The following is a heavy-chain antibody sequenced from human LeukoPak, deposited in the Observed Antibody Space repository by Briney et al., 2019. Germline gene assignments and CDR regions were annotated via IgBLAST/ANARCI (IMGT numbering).Heavy chain of an antibody. Sequence: SETLSLTCTVSGYSISSGYYWGWIRQPPGKGLEWIGSIYYSGGTYYNPSLKSRVTISVDTSKNQFSLKLSSVTAADTAVYYCARVDSWYRLPEYYFDYWGQGTLVTVSS. V-gene: IGHV4-38-2*02. CDR1: GYSISSGYY. D-gene: IGHD6-13*01. CDR3: ARVDSWYRLPEYYFDY. CDR2: IYYSGGT. J-gene: IGHJ4*02.